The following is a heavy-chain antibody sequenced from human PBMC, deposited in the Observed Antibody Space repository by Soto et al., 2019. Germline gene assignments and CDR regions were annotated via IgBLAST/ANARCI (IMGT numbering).Heavy chain of an antibody. D-gene: IGHD3-10*01. J-gene: IGHJ6*02. Sequence: SVKVSCKASGGTFSSYAISWVRQAPGQGLEWMGGIIPIFGTANYAQKFQGRVTITADESTSIAYMELSSLRSEDTAVYYCASIMVRGSNYYYYGMDVWGQGTTVTVSS. CDR2: IIPIFGTA. V-gene: IGHV1-69*13. CDR3: ASIMVRGSNYYYYGMDV. CDR1: GGTFSSYA.